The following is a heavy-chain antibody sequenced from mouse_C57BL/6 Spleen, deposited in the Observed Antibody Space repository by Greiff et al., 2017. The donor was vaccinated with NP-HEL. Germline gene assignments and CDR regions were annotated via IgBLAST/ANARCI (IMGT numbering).Heavy chain of an antibody. CDR2: ISSGGSYN. V-gene: IGHV5-6*02. D-gene: IGHD1-1*01. CDR1: GFTFSSYG. CDR3: ARLGGSSYWYFDV. Sequence: EVKLVESGGDLVKPGGSLKLSCAASGFTFSSYGMSWVRQTPDKRLEWVATISSGGSYNYYPDSVKGRFTISRDNAKNTLYLQMSSLKSEDTAMYYCARLGGSSYWYFDVWGTGTTVTVSS. J-gene: IGHJ1*03.